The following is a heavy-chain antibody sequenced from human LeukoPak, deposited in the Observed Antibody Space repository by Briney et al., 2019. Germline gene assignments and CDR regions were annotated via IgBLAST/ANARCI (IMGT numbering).Heavy chain of an antibody. CDR2: VHHSGST. Sequence: SGTLSLTCVVSGGSISNTNRWSWVRQPPGKGLEWIGEVHHSGSTDYNPSVKSRVSMSVDKSRNQFSLNLYSVTAADTAVYYCARLSPPPYNWFDSWGQGTLVTVSS. J-gene: IGHJ5*01. V-gene: IGHV4-4*02. D-gene: IGHD1-14*01. CDR3: ARLSPPPYNWFDS. CDR1: GGSISNTNR.